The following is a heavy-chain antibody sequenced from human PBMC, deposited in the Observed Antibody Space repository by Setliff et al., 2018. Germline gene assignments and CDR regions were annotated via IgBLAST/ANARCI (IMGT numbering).Heavy chain of an antibody. V-gene: IGHV1-69*05. D-gene: IGHD2-15*01. CDR3: ANAEVVVAP. J-gene: IGHJ4*02. CDR2: TIPVFGTT. CDR1: GGTFSSYG. Sequence: GASVKVSCKASGGTFSSYGISWVRQAPGQGLEWMGGTIPVFGTTDYAHKFQGRVTITRDTSASTVYMELSSLRYEDTAVYYCANAEVVVAPWGQGTLVTVSS.